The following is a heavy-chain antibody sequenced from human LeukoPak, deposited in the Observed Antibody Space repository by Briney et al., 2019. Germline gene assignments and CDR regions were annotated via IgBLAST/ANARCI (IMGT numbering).Heavy chain of an antibody. V-gene: IGHV1-46*01. J-gene: IGHJ4*02. Sequence: GASVKVSCKAYGYTFTSYYMHWVRQAPGQGLEWMGIINPSGGSTSYAQKFQGRVTMTRDTSTSTVYMELSSLRSEDTAVYYCARGGHDIVVVPAALYFDYWGQGTLVTVSS. CDR2: INPSGGST. CDR3: ARGGHDIVVVPAALYFDY. D-gene: IGHD2-2*01. CDR1: GYTFTSYY.